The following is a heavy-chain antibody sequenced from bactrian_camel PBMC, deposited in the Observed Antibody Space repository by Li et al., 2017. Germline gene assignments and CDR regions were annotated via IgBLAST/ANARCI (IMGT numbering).Heavy chain of an antibody. D-gene: IGHD2*01. Sequence: HVQLVESGGGSVQAGGSLRLSCAASGYTYSSNCMGWFRQAPGNECELVSTINTDGSTYTANSVKGRFTISLDTAKNTVYLQMNSLKPEDMAMYYCAKLSYNVYYYDNWGQGTQVTVS. CDR2: INTDGST. V-gene: IGHV3S53*01. J-gene: IGHJ4*01. CDR3: AKLSYNVYYYDN. CDR1: GYTYSSNC.